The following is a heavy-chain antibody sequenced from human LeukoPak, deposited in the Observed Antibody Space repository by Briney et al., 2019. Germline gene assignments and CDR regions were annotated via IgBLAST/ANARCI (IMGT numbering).Heavy chain of an antibody. D-gene: IGHD2-15*01. CDR3: AHRHRGVASDI. Sequence: SGPTLMNPTPTLTLTCTFSGFSFSSGGVGVGWIRQPPGGPLEWLGVIYENDEKLYSSSLQNRLSITKDTSRNQVVLTMANMDPVDTATYYCAHRHRGVASDIWGQGTMVTVSS. V-gene: IGHV2-5*01. J-gene: IGHJ3*02. CDR2: IYENDEK. CDR1: GFSFSSGGVG.